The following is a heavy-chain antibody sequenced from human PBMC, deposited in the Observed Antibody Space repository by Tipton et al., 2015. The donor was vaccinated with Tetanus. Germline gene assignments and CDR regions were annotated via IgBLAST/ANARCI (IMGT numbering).Heavy chain of an antibody. D-gene: IGHD6-6*01. J-gene: IGHJ4*02. CDR2: IHPSGST. Sequence: TLSLTCAVYGGSFSGYYCSWIRQSPGRGLEWIGEIHPSGSTYYNPSFTSRITLSQDTSKNQFSLKLNSVTAADTAVYYCANDRASYRYSTSSWDSWGQGTLVTVSS. CDR3: ANDRASYRYSTSSWDS. CDR1: GGSFSGYY. V-gene: IGHV4-34*01.